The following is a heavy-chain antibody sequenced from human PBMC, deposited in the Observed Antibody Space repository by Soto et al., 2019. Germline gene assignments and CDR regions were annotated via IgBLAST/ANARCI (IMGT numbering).Heavy chain of an antibody. CDR1: GFTFSNYW. Sequence: EVQVVESGGGLVQPGGSLRLSCVASGFTFSNYWMHWVRQAPGRGLVWVSRINSDGSGARYADSVKGRFTISRDNAKNTLYLKMNSLRAEDTAVYYCVRGIVAAGFDYWGQGTLVTVSS. J-gene: IGHJ4*02. CDR2: INSDGSGA. V-gene: IGHV3-74*01. CDR3: VRGIVAAGFDY. D-gene: IGHD6-13*01.